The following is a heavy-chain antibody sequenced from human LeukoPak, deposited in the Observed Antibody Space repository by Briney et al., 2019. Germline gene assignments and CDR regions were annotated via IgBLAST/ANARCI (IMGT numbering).Heavy chain of an antibody. D-gene: IGHD4-23*01. J-gene: IGHJ4*02. CDR3: ARQTTVVTEFDY. Sequence: GRSLRLSCAASGFTFSHFAMHWVRQAPGKGLEWVAVISYDGKKNYYADSVKGRFTISRDNAKNSLSLQMNSLRAEDTAVYFCARQTTVVTEFDYWGQGTLVTVSS. V-gene: IGHV3-30*03. CDR1: GFTFSHFA. CDR2: ISYDGKKN.